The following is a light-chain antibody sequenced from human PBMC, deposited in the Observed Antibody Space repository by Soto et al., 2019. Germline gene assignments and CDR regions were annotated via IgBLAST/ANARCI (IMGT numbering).Light chain of an antibody. CDR2: GAS. J-gene: IGKJ4*01. CDR1: QSVSSK. CDR3: QRDNNWPHA. V-gene: IGKV3D-15*01. Sequence: EVVMTKSPATLSLSPGERATLSCRASQSVSSKLAGYQQKHGQAPRLLIYGASTRATDSPVRFSGSESGIEFTLTSSRIQSEDVADYYGQRDNNWPHAVGGAPKVETK.